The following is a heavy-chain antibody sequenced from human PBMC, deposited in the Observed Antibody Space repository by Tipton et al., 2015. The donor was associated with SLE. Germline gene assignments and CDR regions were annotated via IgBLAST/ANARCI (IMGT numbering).Heavy chain of an antibody. J-gene: IGHJ3*02. Sequence: TLSLTCTVSGGSISSYYWSWIRQPPGKGLEWIGYIYYSGSTNYNPSLKSRVTISVDTSKNQFSLKLSSVTAADTAVYYCARSPAAGSDAFDIWGQGTMVTVSS. V-gene: IGHV4-59*07. D-gene: IGHD6-13*01. CDR2: IYYSGST. CDR1: GGSISSYY. CDR3: ARSPAAGSDAFDI.